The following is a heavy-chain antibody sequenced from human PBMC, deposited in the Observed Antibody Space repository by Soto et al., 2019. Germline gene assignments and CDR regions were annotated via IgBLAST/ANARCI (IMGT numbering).Heavy chain of an antibody. CDR2: IYYSGST. CDR3: ARVGAIVGANSGDY. CDR1: GGSISSGDLY. Sequence: QVQLRESGPGLVKPSQTLSLTCSVSGGSISSGDLYWSWIRQPPGKGLEWIGYIYYSGSTYYNPSLRSRVAISLDTSNNQFSLKLSSVTAADTAVYYCARVGAIVGANSGDYWGQGTLVTVSS. D-gene: IGHD1-26*01. J-gene: IGHJ4*02. V-gene: IGHV4-30-4*01.